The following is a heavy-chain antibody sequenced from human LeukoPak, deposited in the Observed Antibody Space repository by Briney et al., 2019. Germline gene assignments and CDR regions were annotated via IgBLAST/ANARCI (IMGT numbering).Heavy chain of an antibody. D-gene: IGHD1-26*01. V-gene: IGHV6-1*01. J-gene: IGHJ4*02. CDR1: GHSVSSNSVA. Sequence: SQTLSLTCAISGHSVSSNSVAWNWIRQSPSRGLEWLGRTSYRSKWYNNYAVSVKSRITINPDTSRNQFSLQLKSVTPEDTAVYYCARWDHGTAYFDSWGQGTLVTVSS. CDR2: TSYRSKWYN. CDR3: ARWDHGTAYFDS.